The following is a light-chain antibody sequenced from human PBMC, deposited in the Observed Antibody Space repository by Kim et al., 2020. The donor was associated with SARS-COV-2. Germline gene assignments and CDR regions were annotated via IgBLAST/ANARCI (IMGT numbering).Light chain of an antibody. Sequence: SASVGDRVTITSRTSQSISVYLDWYQQKPGKAPKLLIYTASSLQSGVPARFSGSGSGTDFTLTISSLQPEDFASYYCQQSYRTPHTFGQGTKLEI. CDR1: QSISVY. J-gene: IGKJ2*01. CDR2: TAS. V-gene: IGKV1-39*01. CDR3: QQSYRTPHT.